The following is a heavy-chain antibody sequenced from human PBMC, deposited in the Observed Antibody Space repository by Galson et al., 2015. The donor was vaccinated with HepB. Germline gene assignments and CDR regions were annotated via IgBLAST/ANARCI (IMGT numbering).Heavy chain of an antibody. Sequence: SLRLSCAASGFTFSNSEMNWVRQAPGTGLEWVSHITSSGIKKYYADSVKGRFTVSRDNAKNSLYLYMNSLRAEDTAVYYCASPSRVTMMINAYFMDVWGKGTTVTVSS. CDR3: ASPSRVTMMINAYFMDV. V-gene: IGHV3-48*03. J-gene: IGHJ6*03. D-gene: IGHD3-22*01. CDR2: ITSSGIKK. CDR1: GFTFSNSE.